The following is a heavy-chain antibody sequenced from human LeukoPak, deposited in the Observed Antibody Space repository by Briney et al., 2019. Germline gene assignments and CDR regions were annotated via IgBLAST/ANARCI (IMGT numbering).Heavy chain of an antibody. V-gene: IGHV4-59*13. Sequence: SETLSLTCTVSGGSISSYYWSWIRQPPGKGLEWIGYIYYSGSTNYNPSLKSRVTISVDTSKNQFSLKLSSVTAADTAVYCCARTSTVTTGSWFDPWGQGTLVTVSS. CDR3: ARTSTVTTGSWFDP. J-gene: IGHJ5*02. CDR1: GGSISSYY. CDR2: IYYSGST. D-gene: IGHD4-17*01.